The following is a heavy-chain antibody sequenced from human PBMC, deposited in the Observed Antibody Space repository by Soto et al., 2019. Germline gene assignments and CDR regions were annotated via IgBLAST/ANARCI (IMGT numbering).Heavy chain of an antibody. D-gene: IGHD6-19*01. CDR3: ERGPRWLVLGAFDI. Sequence: SETLSLTCAVYGVSFSGYYWSWIRQPPGKGLEWIGEINHSGSTNYNPSLKSRVTISVDTSKNQFSLKLSSVTAADTAVYYCERGPRWLVLGAFDIWGQGTMVTVSS. J-gene: IGHJ3*02. CDR2: INHSGST. V-gene: IGHV4-34*01. CDR1: GVSFSGYY.